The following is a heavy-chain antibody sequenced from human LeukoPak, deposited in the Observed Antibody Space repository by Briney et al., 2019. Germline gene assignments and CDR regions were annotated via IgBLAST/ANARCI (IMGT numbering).Heavy chain of an antibody. CDR2: IYYSGST. CDR3: ARGPYYYYMDV. J-gene: IGHJ6*03. CDR1: GGSISSYY. Sequence: SETLSLTCTVSGGSISSYYWNWIRQPPGKGLEWIGYIYYSGSTNYNPSLKSRVTITTDTSKNQFSLKLSSVTAADTAVYYCARGPYYYYMDVWGKGPRSPSP. V-gene: IGHV4-59*01.